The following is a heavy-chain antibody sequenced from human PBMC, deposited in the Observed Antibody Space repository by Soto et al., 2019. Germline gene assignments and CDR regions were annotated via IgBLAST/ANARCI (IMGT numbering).Heavy chain of an antibody. J-gene: IGHJ6*02. Sequence: EVELVESGGGLVKPGGSLRLSCASSGFNFVSYSLNWVRQAPGKGLEWLSSISSNSTYRFYAESVKGRFTISRDNAKRSLFSQMSNQKVQDTAVYYRVREQNVGFCSGSRFYMADEGGLDVWGQGTTVTVSS. D-gene: IGHD2-15*01. V-gene: IGHV3-21*01. CDR2: ISSNSTYR. CDR1: GFNFVSYS. CDR3: VREQNVGFCSGSRFYMADEGGLDV.